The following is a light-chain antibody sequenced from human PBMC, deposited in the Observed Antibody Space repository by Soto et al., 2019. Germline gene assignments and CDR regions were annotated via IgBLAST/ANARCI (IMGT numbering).Light chain of an antibody. J-gene: IGLJ2*01. CDR3: ETWDSNTVV. CDR1: SGHSGYI. Sequence: QTVVTQSSSASASLGSSVKLTCTLDSGHSGYIIAWHQQQPGKAPRYLMNLEGSGSYNKGSGVPDRFSGSSSGADRYLTISNLQSEDEADYYCETWDSNTVVFGGGTKLTVL. V-gene: IGLV4-60*03. CDR2: LEGSGSY.